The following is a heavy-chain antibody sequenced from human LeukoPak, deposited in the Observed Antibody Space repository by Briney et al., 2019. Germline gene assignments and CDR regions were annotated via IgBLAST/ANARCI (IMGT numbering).Heavy chain of an antibody. CDR1: GFTFSSYG. V-gene: IGHV3-30*02. J-gene: IGHJ3*02. Sequence: GGSLRLSCAASGFTFSSYGMHWVRQAPGKGLEWVEFIRYDGSNKYYADSVKGRFTISRDNSKNTLYLQMNSLRAEDTAVYYCAKDLKGELWFGDAFDIWGQGTMVTVSS. CDR2: IRYDGSNK. CDR3: AKDLKGELWFGDAFDI. D-gene: IGHD3-10*01.